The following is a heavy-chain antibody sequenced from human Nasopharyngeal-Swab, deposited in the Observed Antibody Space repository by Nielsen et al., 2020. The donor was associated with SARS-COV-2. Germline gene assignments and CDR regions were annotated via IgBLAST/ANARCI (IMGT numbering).Heavy chain of an antibody. Sequence: GESLKISCAASGFTFSTYWMSWVRQAPGKGLEWVANIKQDGSEKYYVDSVKGRSTISRDNAKNSLYLQMNSLRAEDTAVYYCARVGWWFHYYFDYWGQGTLVTVSS. CDR3: ARVGWWFHYYFDY. CDR1: GFTFSTYW. V-gene: IGHV3-7*01. CDR2: IKQDGSEK. D-gene: IGHD2-15*01. J-gene: IGHJ4*02.